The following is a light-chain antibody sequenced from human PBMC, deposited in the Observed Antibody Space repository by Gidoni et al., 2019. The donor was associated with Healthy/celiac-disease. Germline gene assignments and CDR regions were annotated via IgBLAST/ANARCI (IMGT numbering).Light chain of an antibody. CDR1: QSISSW. Sequence: DIQLTQSPSTLSASVGDRVTITCRASQSISSWLAWYQQKPGKAPNLLIYKASSLESGVPTRFSGSGSGTEFTLTISSLQPDDFATYYCQQLTFGGGTKVEIK. CDR3: QQLT. CDR2: KAS. J-gene: IGKJ4*01. V-gene: IGKV1-5*03.